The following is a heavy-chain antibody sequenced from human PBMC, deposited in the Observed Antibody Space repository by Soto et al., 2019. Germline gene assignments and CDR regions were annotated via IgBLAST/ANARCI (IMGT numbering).Heavy chain of an antibody. V-gene: IGHV4-34*01. D-gene: IGHD5-12*01. Sequence: QVQLQQWGAGLLKPSETLSLTCTVNGGSLTGYYWSWIRQPPGKGLEWIGEVKDGGSTNYSPSLRGRFSISPDTSKNHLSLRLNSVTAADTAVYFCARGQEGIVATHWDQGALVTVSS. CDR2: VKDGGST. CDR1: GGSLTGYY. J-gene: IGHJ4*02. CDR3: ARGQEGIVATH.